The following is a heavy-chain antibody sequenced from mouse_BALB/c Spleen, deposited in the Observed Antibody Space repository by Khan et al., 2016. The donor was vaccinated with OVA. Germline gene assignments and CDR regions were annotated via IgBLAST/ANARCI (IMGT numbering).Heavy chain of an antibody. V-gene: IGHV1-4*01. D-gene: IGHD2-14*01. J-gene: IGHJ3*01. CDR1: GYTFTTYT. CDR3: AREGAYYRSDGWFAY. Sequence: QVQLQQSGAELARPGASVKMSCKASGYTFTTYTIHWVKQGPGQGLEWIGYIIPTNDYANYNQKFKDRATLTAEKSSSTAYMQLSSLTSEDSALYYCAREGAYYRSDGWFAYWGQGTLVTVSA. CDR2: IIPTNDYA.